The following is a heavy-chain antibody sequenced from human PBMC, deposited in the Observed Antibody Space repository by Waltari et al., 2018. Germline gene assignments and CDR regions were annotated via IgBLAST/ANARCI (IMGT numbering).Heavy chain of an antibody. D-gene: IGHD6-6*01. V-gene: IGHV2-26*01. CDR3: ARILYSSSPIIQVNYYYYYMDV. CDR2: IFSNDEK. J-gene: IGHJ6*03. Sequence: VLVKPTDTLTLTCTVSGFSLRNARMGASWIRHPPGKSLEWLAHIFSNDEKSYSTSLKSRLTISKDTSKRQVVLTMTNMDPVDTATYYCARILYSSSPIIQVNYYYYYMDVWGKGTTVTISS. CDR1: GFSLRNARMG.